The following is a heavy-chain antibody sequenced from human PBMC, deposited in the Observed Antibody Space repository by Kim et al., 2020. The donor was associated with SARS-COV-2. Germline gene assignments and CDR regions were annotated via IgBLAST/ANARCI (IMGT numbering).Heavy chain of an antibody. CDR3: ARHATLFDWGLHYYGMDV. Sequence: KSRVTISVDTSKNQFTLKLSSVTAADTAVYYCARHATLFDWGLHYYGMDVWGQGTTVTVSS. V-gene: IGHV4-59*08. J-gene: IGHJ6*02. D-gene: IGHD3-9*01.